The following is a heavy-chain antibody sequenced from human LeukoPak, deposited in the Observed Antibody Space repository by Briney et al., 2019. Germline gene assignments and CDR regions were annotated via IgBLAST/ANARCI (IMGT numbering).Heavy chain of an antibody. CDR3: ARDRSGYSGYDFFDS. J-gene: IGHJ4*02. D-gene: IGHD5-12*01. Sequence: GGSLRLSCAASGFIFSSFEMNWVRQAPGKGLEWVSYISVSGSTIYYADSVKGRFTISRDNAKNSLYLQMNSLRAEDTAIYYCARDRSGYSGYDFFDSWGREPWSPSPQ. V-gene: IGHV3-48*03. CDR1: GFIFSSFE. CDR2: ISVSGSTI.